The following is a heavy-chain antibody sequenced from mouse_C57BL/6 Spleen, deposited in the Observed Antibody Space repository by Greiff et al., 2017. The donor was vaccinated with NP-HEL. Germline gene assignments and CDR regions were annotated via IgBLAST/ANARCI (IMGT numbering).Heavy chain of an antibody. CDR1: GYTFTSYW. CDR3: ARTPDYYGSSTGDY. Sequence: QVQLQQPGAELVKPGASAKLSCKASGYTFTSYWMQWVKQRPGQGLEWIGEIDPSDSYTNYNQKFKGKATLTVDTSSSTAYMQLSSLTSEDSAVYYCARTPDYYGSSTGDYWGQGTTLTVSS. D-gene: IGHD1-1*01. V-gene: IGHV1-50*01. CDR2: IDPSDSYT. J-gene: IGHJ2*01.